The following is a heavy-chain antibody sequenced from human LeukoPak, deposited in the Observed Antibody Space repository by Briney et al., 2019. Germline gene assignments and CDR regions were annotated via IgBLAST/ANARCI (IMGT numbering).Heavy chain of an antibody. CDR2: MNPNSGNT. V-gene: IGHV1-8*01. D-gene: IGHD6-13*01. CDR3: ARHVRVIAAYDY. Sequence: APVKVSCKASGYTFTSYDINWVRQATGQGLEWMGWMNPNSGNTGYAQKFQGRVTMTRNTSISTAYMELSSLRSEDTAVYYCARHVRVIAAYDYWGQGTLVTVSS. CDR1: GYTFTSYD. J-gene: IGHJ4*02.